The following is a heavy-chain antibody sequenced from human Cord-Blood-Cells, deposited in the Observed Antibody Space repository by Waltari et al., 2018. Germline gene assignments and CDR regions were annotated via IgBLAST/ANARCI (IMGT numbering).Heavy chain of an antibody. CDR1: GGSISSSSYY. V-gene: IGHV4-39*01. CDR2: IYYSGST. J-gene: IGHJ4*02. D-gene: IGHD6-13*01. CDR3: ARHLYSSSWYGGPGQNFDY. Sequence: QLQLQESGPGLVKPSETLSLTCTVSGGSISSSSYYWGWIRQPPGKGLEWIGSIYYSGSTYYNPSLKSRVTISVDTSKNQFSLKLSSVTAADTAVYYCARHLYSSSWYGGPGQNFDYWGQGTLVTVSS.